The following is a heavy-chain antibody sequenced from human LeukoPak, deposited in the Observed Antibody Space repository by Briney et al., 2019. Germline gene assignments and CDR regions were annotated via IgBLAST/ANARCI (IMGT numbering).Heavy chain of an antibody. CDR1: GGSFSGYY. Sequence: PSETLSLTCAVYGGSFSGYYWSWIRQPPGKGLEWIGEINHSGSTNYNPSLKSRVTISVDTSKNQFSLKLSSVTAADTAVYYCAREIGDLHDWLDPWGQGTLVTVSS. CDR2: INHSGST. V-gene: IGHV4-34*01. D-gene: IGHD3-10*01. J-gene: IGHJ5*02. CDR3: AREIGDLHDWLDP.